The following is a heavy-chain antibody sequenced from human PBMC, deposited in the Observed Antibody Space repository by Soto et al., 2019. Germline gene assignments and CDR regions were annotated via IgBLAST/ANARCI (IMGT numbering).Heavy chain of an antibody. CDR2: IYWDDGK. V-gene: IGHV2-5*02. D-gene: IGHD3-9*01. CDR1: GFSLSTSGVG. J-gene: IGHJ4*02. Sequence: QITLKESGPTLVKPTQTLTLTCTFSGFSLSTSGVGVAWIRQPPGKALEWLALIYWDDGKRYSPSLKTRLNITKDNYKNQVVLTLTNVDPVDTATYYYTHIPAYDISTGYYPFDYWGQGSLVTVSS. CDR3: THIPAYDISTGYYPFDY.